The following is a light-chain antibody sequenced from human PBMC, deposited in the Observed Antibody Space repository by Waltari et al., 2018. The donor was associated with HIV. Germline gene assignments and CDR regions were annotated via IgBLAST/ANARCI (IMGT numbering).Light chain of an antibody. CDR1: VLSRQY. V-gene: IGLV3-25*03. CDR2: RAT. Sequence: SYALTQPPSVSVSPGQTAGITCSGDVLSRQYTYWYRQKPGKAPVMVIYRATERPSGIPGGCSGSKSGTTVTLTIGGVQAEDEADYYCQSADNGGPHVVFGGGTTLTVL. J-gene: IGLJ2*01. CDR3: QSADNGGPHVV.